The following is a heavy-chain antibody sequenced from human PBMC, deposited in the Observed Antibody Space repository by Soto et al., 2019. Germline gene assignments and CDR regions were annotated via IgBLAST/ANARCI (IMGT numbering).Heavy chain of an antibody. CDR2: ISWNTDNI. V-gene: IGHV3-9*01. D-gene: IGHD2-21*02. CDR1: GFTFGDDA. J-gene: IGHJ5*02. Sequence: EVQLVESGGGLVQPGRSLRLSCVASGFTFGDDAMHWVRQAPGKGLEWVAGISWNTDNIGYADSVKGRFTISRDNAGHALYLQMNSLRHADTAVYYCAKGRNIVAVVTPFDRWGQGDLVTVSS. CDR3: AKGRNIVAVVTPFDR.